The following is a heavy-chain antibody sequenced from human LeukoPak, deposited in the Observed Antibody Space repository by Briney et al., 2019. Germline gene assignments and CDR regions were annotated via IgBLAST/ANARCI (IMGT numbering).Heavy chain of an antibody. Sequence: SETLSLTCYVSGDSMRSYYWSWIRQPPGKGLEWIGYISYRGSTNYNPSLKSRVTISVDTSSNQFSLKLSSVTAADTAVYYCARGLYYYYGMDVWGQGTTVTVSS. V-gene: IGHV4-59*01. CDR1: GDSMRSYY. J-gene: IGHJ6*02. CDR2: ISYRGST. CDR3: ARGLYYYYGMDV.